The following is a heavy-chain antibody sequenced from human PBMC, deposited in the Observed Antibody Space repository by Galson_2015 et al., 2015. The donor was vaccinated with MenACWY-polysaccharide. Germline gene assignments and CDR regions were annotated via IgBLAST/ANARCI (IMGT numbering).Heavy chain of an antibody. V-gene: IGHV3-15*01. D-gene: IGHD2-8*02. CDR2: IKSKTTGGTI. CDR1: GFTFSNAW. Sequence: SLRLSCAGFGFTFSNAWMNWVRQAPGKGLEWVGRIKSKTTGGTIEYAAPVKGRFTISRDDSERTLYLQINSLKTEDTAVYYCSTGDGHTTGLDYWGQGTLVTVSS. CDR3: STGDGHTTGLDY. J-gene: IGHJ4*02.